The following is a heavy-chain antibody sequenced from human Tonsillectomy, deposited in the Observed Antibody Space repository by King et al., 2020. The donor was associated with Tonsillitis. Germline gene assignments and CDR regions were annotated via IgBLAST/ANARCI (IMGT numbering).Heavy chain of an antibody. CDR3: AKDFGQVVVVPYCMDV. Sequence: VQLVESGGGVVQPGRSLRLSCAASGFTFSSYGMHWVRQAPGKGLEWVAVISYDGSNKYYADSVKGRFTISRDNSKNTLYLQMNSLRAEDTAVYYCAKDFGQVVVVPYCMDVWGQGTTVTVSS. CDR2: ISYDGSNK. D-gene: IGHD2-2*01. J-gene: IGHJ6*02. CDR1: GFTFSSYG. V-gene: IGHV3-30*18.